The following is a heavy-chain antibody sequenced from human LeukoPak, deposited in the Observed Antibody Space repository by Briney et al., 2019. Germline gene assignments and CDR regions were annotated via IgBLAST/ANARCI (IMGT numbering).Heavy chain of an antibody. Sequence: ASVKVSCKVSGYTLTELSMHWVRQAPGKGLEWMGGFDPEDGETIYAQKFQGRVTMTEDTSTDTAYMELSGLRSEDTAVYYCATGRIVGATTEVDYWGQGTLVTVSS. CDR3: ATGRIVGATTEVDY. D-gene: IGHD1-26*01. CDR1: GYTLTELS. J-gene: IGHJ4*02. V-gene: IGHV1-24*01. CDR2: FDPEDGET.